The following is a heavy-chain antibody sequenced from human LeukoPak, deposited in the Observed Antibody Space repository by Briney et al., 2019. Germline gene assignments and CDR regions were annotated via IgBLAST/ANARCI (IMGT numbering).Heavy chain of an antibody. V-gene: IGHV3-30*02. J-gene: IGHJ4*02. D-gene: IGHD3-3*01. CDR2: ILFDGTKK. CDR1: GFTFSGYG. Sequence: GGSLRLSCAASGFTFSGYGVHWVRQAPGKGLEWVTFILFDGTKKYYTDSLQRRFTLSRDNSQKTLYLQMDSLRPDDMAVYYCAKDALEGTKNSDFWSGYCADSGDQGTGVIVAA. CDR3: AKDALEGTKNSDFWSGYCADS.